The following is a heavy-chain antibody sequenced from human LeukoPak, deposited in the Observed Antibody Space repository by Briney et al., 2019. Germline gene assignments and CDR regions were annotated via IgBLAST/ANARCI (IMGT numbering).Heavy chain of an antibody. Sequence: ASVKVSCKASGYTFTGYYMHWVRQAPGQGLEWMGWINPNSGGTNYAQKFQGRVTMTRDTSISTAYMELRRLRSDDTAVYYCARSVAVAGSPLGYWGQGTLVTVSS. V-gene: IGHV1-2*02. CDR2: INPNSGGT. CDR1: GYTFTGYY. J-gene: IGHJ4*02. CDR3: ARSVAVAGSPLGY. D-gene: IGHD6-19*01.